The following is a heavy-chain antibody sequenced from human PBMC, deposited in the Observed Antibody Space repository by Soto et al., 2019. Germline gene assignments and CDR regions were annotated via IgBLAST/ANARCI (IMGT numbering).Heavy chain of an antibody. CDR1: GRSMSSNY. J-gene: IGHJ4*02. V-gene: IGHV4-59*01. Sequence: TSETLSLTCSVSGRSMSSNYWSWIRQSPDKGLEWLGYVFYGGTDYNPSLGGRVSMSVETSKSQFSLMLTSVTVADTAVYYCASYRGALYFESWGPGILVTVSS. D-gene: IGHD3-16*01. CDR2: VFYGGT. CDR3: ASYRGALYFES.